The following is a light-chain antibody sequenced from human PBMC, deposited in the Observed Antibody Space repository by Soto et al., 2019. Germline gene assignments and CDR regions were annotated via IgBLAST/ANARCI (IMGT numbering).Light chain of an antibody. V-gene: IGKV1-5*03. Sequence: DIQLTQSPSTLSASVGDRVTITCGSSQSFGRLFAWYQQVPGKAPKLLMYRASTLESGVPSRFSGSGSGTEFTLTISSLQPDDFATYYCQQYNSYSLTFGQGTKVDI. J-gene: IGKJ1*01. CDR3: QQYNSYSLT. CDR2: RAS. CDR1: QSFGRL.